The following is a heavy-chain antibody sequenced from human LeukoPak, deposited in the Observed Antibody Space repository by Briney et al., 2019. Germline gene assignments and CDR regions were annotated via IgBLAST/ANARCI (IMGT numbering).Heavy chain of an antibody. CDR2: ISGSGAST. V-gene: IGHV3-23*01. CDR1: GFTLSTNA. CDR3: ARLQQQLLPRRDYFDY. J-gene: IGHJ4*02. Sequence: PGGSLRLSCLTSGFTLSTNAMSWVRQAPGKGLEWISGISGSGASTYYADSVKGRFTISRDDSRNTLYLQMNSLRAEDTAVYYCARLQQQLLPRRDYFDYWGQGTLVTVSS. D-gene: IGHD6-13*01.